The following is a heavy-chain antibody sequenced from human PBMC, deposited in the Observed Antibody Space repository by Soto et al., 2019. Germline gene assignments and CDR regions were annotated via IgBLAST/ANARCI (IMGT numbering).Heavy chain of an antibody. CDR1: GFTFSSEY. D-gene: IGHD6-13*01. J-gene: IGHJ4*02. CDR2: INQAGSEI. V-gene: IGHV3-7*02. CDR3: ATIAAVRFDY. Sequence: EVQLVESGGGLVQPGGSLRLSCVASGFTFSSEYMSWVRQAPGKGLGWVGNINQAGSEIYYLDSVKGRFTISRDNANKSVFLQMNSLRAEDTAVYYCATIAAVRFDYWGQGTLVTVSS.